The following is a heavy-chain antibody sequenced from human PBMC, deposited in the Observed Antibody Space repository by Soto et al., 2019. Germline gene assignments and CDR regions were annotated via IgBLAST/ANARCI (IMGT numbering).Heavy chain of an antibody. V-gene: IGHV3-15*01. CDR2: IKSKTDGGTT. CDR1: GFTFANAW. J-gene: IGHJ4*02. CDR3: ARALGVYCGGDCALDY. Sequence: GGSLRLSCTASGFTFANAWLSWVRQARGKGLEWVGRIKSKTDGGTTDYAAPVKGRFTISRDNSKNTLYLQMNSLRAEDTAVYYCARALGVYCGGDCALDYWGQGTLVTVSS. D-gene: IGHD2-21*02.